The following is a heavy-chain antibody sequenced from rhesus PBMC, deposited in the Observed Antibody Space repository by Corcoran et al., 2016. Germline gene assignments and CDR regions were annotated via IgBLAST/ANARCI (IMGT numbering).Heavy chain of an antibody. CDR1: GYSISSGYY. J-gene: IGHJ4*01. D-gene: IGHD6-31*01. CDR2: ITYRGST. V-gene: IGHV4-122*02. Sequence: QVQLQESGPGLVKPSETLSLTCAVSGYSISSGYYWSWIRQPPGKGLEWIGYITYRGSTSSTPSLKSRVTISRDTSQTQFSLKLSSVTAADTAVYYCARDAGIAAAFDYWGQGVLVTVSS. CDR3: ARDAGIAAAFDY.